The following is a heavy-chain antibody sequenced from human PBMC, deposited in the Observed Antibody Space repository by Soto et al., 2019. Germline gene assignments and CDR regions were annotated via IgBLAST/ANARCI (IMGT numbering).Heavy chain of an antibody. Sequence: GPSVKVSCKASGGTFSSYAISWVRQAPGQGLEWMGGIIPIFGTANYAQKFQGRVTITADESTSTAYMELSSLRSEDTAVYYCARDYGSVFGVVIGYYYGMDVWGQGTTVTVSS. J-gene: IGHJ6*02. CDR3: ARDYGSVFGVVIGYYYGMDV. CDR1: GGTFSSYA. CDR2: IIPIFGTA. V-gene: IGHV1-69*13. D-gene: IGHD3-3*01.